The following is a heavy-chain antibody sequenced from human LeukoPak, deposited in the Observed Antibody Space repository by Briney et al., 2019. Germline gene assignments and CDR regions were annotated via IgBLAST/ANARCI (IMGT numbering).Heavy chain of an antibody. Sequence: SETLSLTCAVYGGSFSGYYWSWIRQPPGKGLEWIGEINHSGSTNYNPSLKSRVTISVDTSKNQFSLKLSSVTAADTAVYYCAREHWSRLDWGQGTLVTVSS. CDR3: AREHWSRLD. D-gene: IGHD1/OR15-1a*01. CDR2: INHSGST. V-gene: IGHV4-34*01. CDR1: GGSFSGYY. J-gene: IGHJ4*02.